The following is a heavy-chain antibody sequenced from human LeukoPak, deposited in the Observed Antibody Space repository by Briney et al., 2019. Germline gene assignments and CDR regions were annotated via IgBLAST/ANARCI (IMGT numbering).Heavy chain of an antibody. D-gene: IGHD7-27*01. V-gene: IGHV4-59*08. J-gene: IGHJ5*02. CDR3: ARWRALGQYNWFDP. CDR1: GGSISSYY. Sequence: SETLSLTCTVSGGSISSYYWSWIRQPPGKGLEWIGYIYYSGSTNYNPSLKSRVTISVDTSKNQFSLKLSSVTAADTAVYYCARWRALGQYNWFDPWGQGTLVTVSS. CDR2: IYYSGST.